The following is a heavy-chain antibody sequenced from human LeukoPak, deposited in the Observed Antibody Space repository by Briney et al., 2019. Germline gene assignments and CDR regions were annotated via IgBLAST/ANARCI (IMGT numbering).Heavy chain of an antibody. D-gene: IGHD3-3*01. CDR1: GGSFSGYY. J-gene: IGHJ4*02. V-gene: IGHV4-34*01. CDR2: INHSGST. CDR3: ARGSRFGAFDY. Sequence: SETLSLTCAVYGGSFSGYYWSWIRQPPGKGLEWIGEINHSGSTNYNPSLKSRVTISVDTSKNQFSLKLSSVTAADTAVYYCARGSRFGAFDYWGQGTLVTVSS.